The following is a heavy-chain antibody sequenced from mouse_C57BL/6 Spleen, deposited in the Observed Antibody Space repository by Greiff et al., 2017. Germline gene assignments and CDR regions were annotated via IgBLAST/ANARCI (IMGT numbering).Heavy chain of an antibody. CDR3: ALLLRYAMDY. V-gene: IGHV1-59*01. CDR1: GYTFTSYW. J-gene: IGHJ4*01. CDR2: IDPSDSYT. D-gene: IGHD1-1*01. Sequence: QVQLQQPGAELVRPGTSVKLSCKASGYTFTSYWMHWVKQRPGQGLEWIGVIDPSDSYTNYNQKFKGKATLTVDTSSSTAYMQLSSLTSEDSAVYYCALLLRYAMDYWGQGTSVTVSS.